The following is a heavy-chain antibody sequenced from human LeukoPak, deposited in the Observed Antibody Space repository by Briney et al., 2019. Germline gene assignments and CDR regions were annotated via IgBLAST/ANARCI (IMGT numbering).Heavy chain of an antibody. Sequence: GGSLRLSCAASGFTFSNYGMNWVRRAPGKGLEWVSSISSSSTYIYYADSVKGRFTISRDNAKNSLHLQMNSLRAEDTAVYYCAKSSGWNYYYYYMDVWGKGTTVIAS. CDR3: AKSSGWNYYYYYMDV. V-gene: IGHV3-21*01. CDR2: ISSSSTYI. D-gene: IGHD6-19*01. CDR1: GFTFSNYG. J-gene: IGHJ6*03.